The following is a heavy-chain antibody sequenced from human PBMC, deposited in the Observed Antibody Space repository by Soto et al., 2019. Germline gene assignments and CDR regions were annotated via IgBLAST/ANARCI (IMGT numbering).Heavy chain of an antibody. Sequence: QVHLQESGPGLVKPSGTLSLICTVSGNSMFNYYWSWIRQPAGKGLEWIGRVYTDGTAIYNPSLKSRVTMSVDMSKKQFSLNVNPVTAADTAVYYCAKGVFVDGDYMHHVMDVWGQGATVIVS. CDR2: VYTDGTA. D-gene: IGHD4-17*01. V-gene: IGHV4-4*07. CDR1: GNSMFNYY. J-gene: IGHJ6*02. CDR3: AKGVFVDGDYMHHVMDV.